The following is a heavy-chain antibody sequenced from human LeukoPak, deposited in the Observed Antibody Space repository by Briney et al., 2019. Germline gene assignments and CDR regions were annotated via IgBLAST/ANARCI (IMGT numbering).Heavy chain of an antibody. Sequence: AGGSLRLSCAASGFTFGSYAMSWVRQAPGKGLEWVSAISGSGGSTYYADSVKGRFTISRDNSKNTLYLQMNSLRAEDTAVYYCAKGQFLEWLLSWFGPWGQGTLVTVSS. CDR3: AKGQFLEWLLSWFGP. D-gene: IGHD3-3*01. CDR2: ISGSGGST. V-gene: IGHV3-23*01. CDR1: GFTFGSYA. J-gene: IGHJ5*02.